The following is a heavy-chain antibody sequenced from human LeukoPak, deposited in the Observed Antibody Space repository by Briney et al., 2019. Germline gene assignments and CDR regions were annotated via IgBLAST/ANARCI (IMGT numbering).Heavy chain of an antibody. CDR3: ARDGGLHTIFDY. V-gene: IGHV3-7*01. CDR1: GFTFRNYW. CDR2: TKPDGSAK. J-gene: IGHJ4*02. Sequence: GGSLRLSCAASGFTFRNYWMGWVRQAPGKGLEWVANTKPDGSAKYYADSVRGRFTASRDNANNLLYLQMNRLRAEDTAVYYCARDGGLHTIFDYWGRGTLLTVSS. D-gene: IGHD2-15*01.